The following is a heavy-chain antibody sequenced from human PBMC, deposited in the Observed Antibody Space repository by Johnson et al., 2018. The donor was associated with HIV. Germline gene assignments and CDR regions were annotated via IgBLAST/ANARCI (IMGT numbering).Heavy chain of an antibody. Sequence: VQLVESGGGLVQPGGSLRLSCAASGFTFDDYAMHWVRQAPGKGLEWVSGISWNSGSIGYADSVKGRFTISRDNAKNTLYLQMNSLSAEDTAVYYCAKDWARIAAAQFDIWGQGTMVTVSS. CDR3: AKDWARIAAAQFDI. J-gene: IGHJ3*02. CDR1: GFTFDDYA. D-gene: IGHD6-13*01. CDR2: ISWNSGSI. V-gene: IGHV3-9*01.